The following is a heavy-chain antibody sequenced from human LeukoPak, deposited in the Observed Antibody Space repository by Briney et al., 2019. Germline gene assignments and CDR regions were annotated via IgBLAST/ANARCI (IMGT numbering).Heavy chain of an antibody. CDR1: GFTVSSNY. D-gene: IGHD4-17*01. V-gene: IGHV3-66*01. CDR2: ISSGGNT. J-gene: IGHJ4*02. CDR3: ARDYGVPVSFDY. Sequence: PGGSLRLSCAASGFTVSSNYMSWVRQAPGKGLEWVSVISSGGNTYYADSVKGRFTISRDNSKNTLYLQMNSLRAEDTAVYYCARDYGVPVSFDYWGQGTLVTVSS.